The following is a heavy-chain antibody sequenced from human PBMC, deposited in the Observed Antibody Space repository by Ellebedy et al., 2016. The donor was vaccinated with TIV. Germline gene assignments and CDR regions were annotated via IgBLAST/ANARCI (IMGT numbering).Heavy chain of an antibody. D-gene: IGHD1-26*01. CDR2: IYYSGST. V-gene: IGHV4-30-4*02. CDR1: GGSISSGDYY. Sequence: SETLSLTXTVSGGSISSGDYYWSWIRQPPGKGLEWIGYIYYSGSTYYNPFLKSRVTISVDTSKNQFSLKLSSVTAADTAVYYCAREVGATSRYGMDVWGQGTTVTVSS. J-gene: IGHJ6*02. CDR3: AREVGATSRYGMDV.